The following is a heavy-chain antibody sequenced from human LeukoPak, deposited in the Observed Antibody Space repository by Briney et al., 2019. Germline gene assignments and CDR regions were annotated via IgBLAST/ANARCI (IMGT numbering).Heavy chain of an antibody. CDR1: GGSISSYY. CDR3: ARAPYDSSGYYGAFDY. Sequence: SETLSLTCTVSGGSISSYYWSWIRQPPGKGLEWIGYIYYSGSTNYNPSLKSRVTISVDTSKNQFSLKLSSVTAADTAVYYCARAPYDSSGYYGAFDYWGQGTLVTVSS. D-gene: IGHD3-22*01. J-gene: IGHJ4*02. CDR2: IYYSGST. V-gene: IGHV4-59*01.